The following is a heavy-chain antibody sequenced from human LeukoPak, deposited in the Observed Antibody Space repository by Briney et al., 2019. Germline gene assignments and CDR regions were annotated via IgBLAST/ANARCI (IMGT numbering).Heavy chain of an antibody. V-gene: IGHV3-21*01. Sequence: SGGSLRLSCAASGFTFSSYTMNWVRQAPGKGLEWVSSISSSSTYIYYADSVKGRFTISRDNAKNSLYLQMNSLRDEDTAVYYCVRDPDALDYWGQGTLVTVSS. CDR2: ISSSSTYI. J-gene: IGHJ4*02. CDR3: VRDPDALDY. CDR1: GFTFSSYT.